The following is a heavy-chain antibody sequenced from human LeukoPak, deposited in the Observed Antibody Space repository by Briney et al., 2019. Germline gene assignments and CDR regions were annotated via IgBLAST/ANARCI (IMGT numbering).Heavy chain of an antibody. CDR2: IYHSGST. CDR1: GYSISSGYY. CDR3: ARRGLMVRGVSFDY. Sequence: PSETLSLTCAVSGYSISSGYYWGWIRQPPGKGLEWIGSIYHSGSTYYNPSLKSRVTISVDTSKNQFPLKLSSVTAADTAVYYCARRGLMVRGVSFDYWGQGTLVTVSS. D-gene: IGHD3-10*01. J-gene: IGHJ4*02. V-gene: IGHV4-38-2*01.